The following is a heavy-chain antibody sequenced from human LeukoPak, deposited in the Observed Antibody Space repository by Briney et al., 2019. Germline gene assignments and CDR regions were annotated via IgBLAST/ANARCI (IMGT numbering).Heavy chain of an antibody. D-gene: IGHD3-3*01. CDR3: ARETTQIFSSDYYYGMDV. J-gene: IGHJ6*02. CDR2: IYSGGST. Sequence: GGSLRLSCAASGFTVSSNYMSWVRQAPGKGLEWVSVIYSGGSTYYADSVKGRFTISRDNSKNTLYLQMNSLRAEDTAVYYCARETTQIFSSDYYYGMDVWGQGTTVTVSS. CDR1: GFTVSSNY. V-gene: IGHV3-53*01.